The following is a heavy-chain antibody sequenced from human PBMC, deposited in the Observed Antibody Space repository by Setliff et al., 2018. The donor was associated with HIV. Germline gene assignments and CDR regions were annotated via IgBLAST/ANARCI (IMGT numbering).Heavy chain of an antibody. CDR3: ARLYYYGSGNYNDAFDI. CDR1: GSSFSSVYH. V-gene: IGHV4-38-2*01. CDR2: IFHSGGT. D-gene: IGHD3-10*01. J-gene: IGHJ3*02. Sequence: ASETLSLTCAFSGSSFSSVYHWAWIRQPPGKGLECIGTIFHSGGTYYNPSLKSRVTISVDTSKHQFSLRLSSVTAADTAAYYCARLYYYGSGNYNDAFDIWGQGTMVTVSS.